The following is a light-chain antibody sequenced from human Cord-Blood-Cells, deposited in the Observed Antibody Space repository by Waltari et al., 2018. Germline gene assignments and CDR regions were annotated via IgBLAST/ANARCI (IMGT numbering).Light chain of an antibody. Sequence: IVLTQSPATLSLSPGERATLSCRASQSVSSYLAWYQQKPGQAPRLLIYDASNRAPGIPARFSGSGSGTDFTLTISSLEPEDVAVYYCQQRSNWPPWTFGQGTKVESK. V-gene: IGKV3-11*01. CDR3: QQRSNWPPWT. CDR1: QSVSSY. J-gene: IGKJ1*01. CDR2: DAS.